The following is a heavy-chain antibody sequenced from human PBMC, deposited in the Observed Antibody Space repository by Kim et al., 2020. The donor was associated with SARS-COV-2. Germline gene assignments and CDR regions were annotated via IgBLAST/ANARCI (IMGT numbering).Heavy chain of an antibody. J-gene: IGHJ4*02. CDR2: ISYDGSNK. CDR1: GFTFSSYG. CDR3: AKDMYYDFWSGYRGGDY. Sequence: GGSLRLSYAASGFTFSSYGMHWVRQAPGKGLEWVAVISYDGSNKYYADSVKGRFTISRDNSKNTLYLQMNSLRAEDTAVYYCAKDMYYDFWSGYRGGDYWGQGTLVTVSS. V-gene: IGHV3-30*18. D-gene: IGHD3-3*01.